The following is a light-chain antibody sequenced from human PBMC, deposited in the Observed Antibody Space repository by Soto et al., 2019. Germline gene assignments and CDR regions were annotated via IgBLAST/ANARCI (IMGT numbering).Light chain of an antibody. J-gene: IGKJ4*01. V-gene: IGKV3-11*01. Sequence: EIVLTQSPATLYLSPGERATLSCRASQRISGYLGWYQHKPGQAPRLLFYDASKRATGVPARFSGGGSGTDFTLTISSLEPEDFAGYYCQHRNNWVTLGGGTKVEIK. CDR3: QHRNNWVT. CDR2: DAS. CDR1: QRISGY.